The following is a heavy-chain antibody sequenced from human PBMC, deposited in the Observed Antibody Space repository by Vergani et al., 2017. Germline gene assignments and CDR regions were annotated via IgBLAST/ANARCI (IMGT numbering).Heavy chain of an antibody. Sequence: QVQLVQSGAEVKKPGSSVKVSCKASGGTFRSYAISWVRQAPGQGLEWMGGIIPIFGTANYAQNFQGRVTMTADESTSTAYMELSSLRSEDTAVYYCARDTLTLNWGSLGYWGQGTLVTVSS. CDR1: GGTFRSYA. CDR3: ARDTLTLNWGSLGY. V-gene: IGHV1-69*01. D-gene: IGHD7-27*01. J-gene: IGHJ4*02. CDR2: IIPIFGTA.